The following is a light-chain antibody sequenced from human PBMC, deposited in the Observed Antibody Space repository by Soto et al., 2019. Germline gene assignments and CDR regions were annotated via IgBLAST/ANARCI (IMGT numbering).Light chain of an antibody. CDR2: ATS. CDR3: QQYNNWPTWT. CDR1: QSVGTLY. Sequence: IVLTQSPGTLSLSPGDRATLSCRASQSVGTLYLAWYQQKPGQAPRLLISATSTRATGIPDRFSGSASGTEFTLTISSLQSEDFAVYYRQQYNNWPTWTFGQGTKVDIK. V-gene: IGKV3D-15*01. J-gene: IGKJ1*01.